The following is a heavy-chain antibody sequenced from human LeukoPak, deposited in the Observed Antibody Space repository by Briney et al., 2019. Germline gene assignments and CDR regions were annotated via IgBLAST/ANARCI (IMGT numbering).Heavy chain of an antibody. CDR2: ISSSGSTI. CDR1: GFTFSSYE. D-gene: IGHD5-18*01. J-gene: IGHJ4*02. CDR3: ARCGTAMSNPCDY. V-gene: IGHV3-48*03. Sequence: PGGSLRLSCAASGFTFSSYEMNWVRQAPGKGLEWVSYISSSGSTIYYADSVKGRFTISRDNAKNSLYLQMNSLRAEDTALYYCARCGTAMSNPCDYWGQGTLVTVSS.